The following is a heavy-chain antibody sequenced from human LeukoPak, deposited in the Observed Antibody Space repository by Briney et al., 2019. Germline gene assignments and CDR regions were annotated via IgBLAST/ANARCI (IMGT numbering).Heavy chain of an antibody. CDR1: GFTFSDYY. CDR3: AGDLGGYDASGRDPFDY. D-gene: IGHD5-12*01. V-gene: IGHV3-11*01. CDR2: ISSSGSTI. Sequence: GGSLRLSCAASGFTFSDYYMSWIRQAPGKGLEWVSYISSSGSTIYYADSVKGRFTISRDNAKNSLYLQMNSLRTEDTAVYYCAGDLGGYDASGRDPFDYWGQGTLVTVSS. J-gene: IGHJ4*02.